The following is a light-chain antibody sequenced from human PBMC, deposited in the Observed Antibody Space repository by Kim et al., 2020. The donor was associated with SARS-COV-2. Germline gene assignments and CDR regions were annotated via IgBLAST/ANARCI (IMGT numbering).Light chain of an antibody. CDR1: QSVSSRC. CDR3: QQYDSHRT. V-gene: IGKV3-20*01. Sequence: EIVLTQSPVTLSLSPGERATLSCRASQSVSSRCLAWYQHKPGQAPRLLIYGASSRATGIPDRFSGSGSGTDFTLTISRLEPEDFAVYYCQQYDSHRTFGGGTKVDIK. CDR2: GAS. J-gene: IGKJ4*01.